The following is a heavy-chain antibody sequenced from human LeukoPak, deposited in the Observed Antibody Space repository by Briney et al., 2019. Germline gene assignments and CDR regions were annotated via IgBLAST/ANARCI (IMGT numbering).Heavy chain of an antibody. CDR3: ARDKGSSFGYADY. J-gene: IGHJ4*02. V-gene: IGHV4-4*07. CDR2: IYTSGST. D-gene: IGHD5-18*01. Sequence: SETLSLTCTVSGGSISSYHWSWIRQTAGRGLEWIGRIYTSGSTNYNPSLESRVTMSVDTSQNQFSLKLTSVTAADTAVYYCARDKGSSFGYADYWGQGTLVTVSS. CDR1: GGSISSYH.